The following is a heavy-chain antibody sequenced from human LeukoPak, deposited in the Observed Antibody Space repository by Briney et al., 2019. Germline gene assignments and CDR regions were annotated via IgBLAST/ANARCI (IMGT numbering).Heavy chain of an antibody. CDR2: IYYSGST. CDR3: ARRIAAAALNWFDP. CDR1: GGSISSYY. D-gene: IGHD6-13*01. Sequence: SETLSLTCTVSGGSISSYYWSWIRQPPGKGLEWIGYIYYSGSTNYNPSLKSRVTISVDTSKNQFSLKLSSVTAADTAVYYCARRIAAAALNWFDPWGQGTLVTISS. V-gene: IGHV4-59*08. J-gene: IGHJ5*02.